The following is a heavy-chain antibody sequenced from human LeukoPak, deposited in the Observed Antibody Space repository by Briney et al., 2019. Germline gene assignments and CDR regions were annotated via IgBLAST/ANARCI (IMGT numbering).Heavy chain of an antibody. CDR1: GLTVSSYH. CDR2: IYNDGRT. D-gene: IGHD2-2*01. Sequence: GGSLRLSCAASGLTVSSYHMSWVRQAPGKGLEWVSVIYNDGRTYYADSVKGRFTISRDNSKNMVYLQMNSLRADDTAVYYCARGHSGTYVIDYWGQGILVTISS. J-gene: IGHJ4*02. CDR3: ARGHSGTYVIDY. V-gene: IGHV3-53*05.